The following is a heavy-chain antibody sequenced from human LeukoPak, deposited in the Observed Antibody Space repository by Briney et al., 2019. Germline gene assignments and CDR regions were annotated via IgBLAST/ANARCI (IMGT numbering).Heavy chain of an antibody. V-gene: IGHV3-13*01. J-gene: IGHJ6*03. Sequence: GGSLRLSCAVSGFTFSSYDMHWVRQAPGKGLEWVSAIGTAGDTYYPGSVKGRFTISRDNAKNSLYLQMNSLRAEDTAVYYCARSRDGYNYLSQGYYYYYYMDVWGKGTTVTISS. CDR1: GFTFSSYD. D-gene: IGHD5-24*01. CDR3: ARSRDGYNYLSQGYYYYYYMDV. CDR2: IGTAGDT.